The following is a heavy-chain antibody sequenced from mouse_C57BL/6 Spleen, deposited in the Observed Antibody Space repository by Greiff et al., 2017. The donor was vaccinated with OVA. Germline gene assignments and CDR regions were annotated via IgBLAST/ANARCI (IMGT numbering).Heavy chain of an antibody. CDR2: IHPNSGST. CDR1: GYTFTSYW. CDR3: ANDYDERGVFAY. J-gene: IGHJ3*01. Sequence: QVQLQQSGAELVKPGASVKLSCKASGYTFTSYWMHWVKQRPGQGLEWIGMIHPNSGSTNYNEKFKSKATLTVDKSSSTAYMQLSSLTSEDSAVYYCANDYDERGVFAYWGQGTLVTVSA. D-gene: IGHD2-4*01. V-gene: IGHV1-64*01.